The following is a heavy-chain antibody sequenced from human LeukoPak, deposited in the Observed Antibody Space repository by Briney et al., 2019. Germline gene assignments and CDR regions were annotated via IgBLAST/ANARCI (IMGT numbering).Heavy chain of an antibody. CDR3: ARHSKRFGELYDDY. V-gene: IGHV4-39*01. D-gene: IGHD3-10*01. Sequence: SETLSLTCTVSGGSISSSSYSWGWIRQPPGKGLEWIGSIYYSGSTYYNPSLKSRVTISVDTSKNQFSLKLSSVTAADTAVYYGARHSKRFGELYDDYWGQGTLVTVSS. J-gene: IGHJ4*02. CDR1: GGSISSSSYS. CDR2: IYYSGST.